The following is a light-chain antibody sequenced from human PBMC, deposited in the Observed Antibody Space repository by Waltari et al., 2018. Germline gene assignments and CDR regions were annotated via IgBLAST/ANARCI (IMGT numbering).Light chain of an antibody. J-gene: IGLJ1*01. Sequence: SYALTQPPSVSVAPGTTARITCGGDHIGGYTVHWYQQKPGQAPVLVIFDDSDRPSGIPERFSGSNSGNTATLTISSVEAGDEAKYYCHVWHPDMDPGVFGPGTEVSV. CDR2: DDS. V-gene: IGLV3-21*03. CDR1: HIGGYT. CDR3: HVWHPDMDPGV.